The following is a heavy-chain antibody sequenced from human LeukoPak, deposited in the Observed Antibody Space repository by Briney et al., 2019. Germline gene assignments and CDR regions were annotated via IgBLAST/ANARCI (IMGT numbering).Heavy chain of an antibody. V-gene: IGHV1-69*01. CDR1: GGTFSSYA. CDR2: IIPIFGTA. D-gene: IGHD3-22*01. Sequence: ASVKVSCKASGGTFSSYAISWVRQAPGQGLEWMGGIIPIFGTANYAQKFRGRVTITADESTSTAYMELSSLRSEDTAVYYCARHRYYYDSSGYYYQPWGQGTLVTVSS. J-gene: IGHJ5*02. CDR3: ARHRYYYDSSGYYYQP.